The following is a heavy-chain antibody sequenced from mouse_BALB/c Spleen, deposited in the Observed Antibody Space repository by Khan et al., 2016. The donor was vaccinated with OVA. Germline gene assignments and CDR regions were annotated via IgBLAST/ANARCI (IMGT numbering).Heavy chain of an antibody. CDR3: ARAWCYAFAY. CDR2: IYPGSDST. D-gene: IGHD1-1*02. Sequence: QVQLQQSGPELVKPGASVKMSCKASGYTFTDYVMNWVKQRNGQGLEWIGQIYPGSDSTYYNEKFKGKATLTADRSSSTAYMQLRNLTSEDSAVYFCARAWCYAFAYWGQGTLVTVSA. CDR1: GYTFTDYV. J-gene: IGHJ3*01. V-gene: IGHV1-77*01.